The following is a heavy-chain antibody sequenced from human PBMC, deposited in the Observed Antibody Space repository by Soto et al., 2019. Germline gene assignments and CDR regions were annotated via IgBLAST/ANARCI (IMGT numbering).Heavy chain of an antibody. V-gene: IGHV3-49*03. Sequence: GGSLRLSCTASGFTFGDYAMSWFRQAPGKGLEWVGFIRSKAYGGTTEYAASVKGRFTISRDDSKSIAYLQMNSLKTEDTAVYYCTRDYCSSTSCPTQNWFDPWGQGTLVTVSS. D-gene: IGHD2-2*01. CDR3: TRDYCSSTSCPTQNWFDP. CDR1: GFTFGDYA. J-gene: IGHJ5*02. CDR2: IRSKAYGGTT.